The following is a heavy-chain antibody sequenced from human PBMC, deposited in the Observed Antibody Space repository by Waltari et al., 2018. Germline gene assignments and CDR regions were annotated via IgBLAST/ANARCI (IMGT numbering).Heavy chain of an antibody. Sequence: EVQLVESGGGLVQPGRSLRLSCAASGFTFGGSAMPWVRQAPGKGLEWVSGISWNSGSIGYADSVKGRFTISRDNAKNSLYLQMNSLRAEDTALYYCAKRDYSGYYFDYWGQGTLVTVSS. V-gene: IGHV3-9*01. CDR1: GFTFGGSA. J-gene: IGHJ4*02. D-gene: IGHD2-21*01. CDR3: AKRDYSGYYFDY. CDR2: ISWNSGSI.